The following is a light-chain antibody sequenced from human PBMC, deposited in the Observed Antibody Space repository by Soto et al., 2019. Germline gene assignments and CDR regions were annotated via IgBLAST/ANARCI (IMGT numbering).Light chain of an antibody. Sequence: DIQMTQSPSTLSASVGDRVTITCRASQSISSWLAWYQQKPGKAPKVLIYKASSLESGVPSRFSGSGSGTEVTLTISSLQPDDFATYYCQQYHSLNTFGQGTKLEI. CDR1: QSISSW. CDR2: KAS. V-gene: IGKV1-5*03. J-gene: IGKJ2*01. CDR3: QQYHSLNT.